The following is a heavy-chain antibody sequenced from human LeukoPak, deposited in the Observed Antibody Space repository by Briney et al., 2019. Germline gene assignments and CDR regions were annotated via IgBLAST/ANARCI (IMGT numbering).Heavy chain of an antibody. V-gene: IGHV3-21*01. Sequence: GGSLRLSCAASGFTFSRYSMNWVCQAPGKGLEWVSSISSSTSHIYYAGSVKGRFTISRDNAKNSLYLQMNSLRAEDTAVYYCARDLSVASDYWGQGTLVTVSS. CDR3: ARDLSVASDY. D-gene: IGHD5-12*01. CDR1: GFTFSRYS. J-gene: IGHJ4*02. CDR2: ISSSTSHI.